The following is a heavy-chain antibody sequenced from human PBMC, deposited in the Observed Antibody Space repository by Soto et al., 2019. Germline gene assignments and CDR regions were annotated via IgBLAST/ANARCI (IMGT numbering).Heavy chain of an antibody. CDR3: ARGAIHYYDSSGYYYYYGMDV. D-gene: IGHD3-22*01. V-gene: IGHV1-69*13. Sequence: GASVKVSCKASGGTFSSYAISWVRQAPGQGLEWMGGITPIFGTANYAQKFQGRVTITADESTSTAYMELSSLRSEDTAVYYCARGAIHYYDSSGYYYYYGMDVWGQGTTVTVSS. CDR2: ITPIFGTA. CDR1: GGTFSSYA. J-gene: IGHJ6*02.